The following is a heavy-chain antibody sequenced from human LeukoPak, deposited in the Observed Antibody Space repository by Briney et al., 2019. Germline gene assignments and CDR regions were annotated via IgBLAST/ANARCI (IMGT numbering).Heavy chain of an antibody. V-gene: IGHV4-59*11. CDR1: GGSITSLY. D-gene: IGHD3-22*01. CDR2: VHHSGST. CDR3: ARGYYDNSGYSNPFDY. J-gene: IGHJ4*02. Sequence: SETLSLTCTVSGGSITSLYWSWLRQSPGKGLEWIGYVHHSGSTNYNPSLKSRVTISIDTSKNQFSPKLSPVTAADTAVYYCARGYYDNSGYSNPFDYWGQGTLVTVSS.